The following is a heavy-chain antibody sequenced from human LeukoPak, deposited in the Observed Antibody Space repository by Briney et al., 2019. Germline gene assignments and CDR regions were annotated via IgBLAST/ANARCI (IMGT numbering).Heavy chain of an antibody. D-gene: IGHD3-22*01. J-gene: IGHJ6*02. CDR3: ARLGDSSGYYYVTNYYVMDV. CDR1: GGSFSGYY. CDR2: INHSGST. V-gene: IGHV4-34*01. Sequence: PSETLSLTCAVYGGSFSGYYWSWIRQPPGKGLEWIGEINHSGSTYYNPSLKSRVTISVDTSKNQFSLKLSSVTAADTAVYYCARLGDSSGYYYVTNYYVMDVWGQGTTVTVSS.